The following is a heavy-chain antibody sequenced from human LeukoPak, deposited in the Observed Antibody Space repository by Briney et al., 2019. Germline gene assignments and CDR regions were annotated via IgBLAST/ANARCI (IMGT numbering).Heavy chain of an antibody. D-gene: IGHD5-12*01. J-gene: IGHJ4*02. CDR2: IDTADKT. CDR1: GFTVSTHY. Sequence: GGSLRLSCAASGFTVSTHYMNWVRQAPGKGLEWVSVIDTADKTYYAESVKGRFTISRDNSNNTVFLQLNSVTAEDTAVYYCARWGGYSGQDCGGGIEGYFDYWGQGTVVTVSS. V-gene: IGHV3-53*01. CDR3: ARWGGYSGQDCGGGIEGYFDY.